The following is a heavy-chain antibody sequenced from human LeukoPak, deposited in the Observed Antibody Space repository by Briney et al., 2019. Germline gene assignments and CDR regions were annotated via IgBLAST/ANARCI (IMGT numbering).Heavy chain of an antibody. CDR1: GFTFSSYW. CDR2: ISGSGGST. Sequence: PGGSLRLSCAASGFTFSSYWMNWVRQAPGKGLEWVSAISGSGGSTYYADSVKGRFSISRDNSKNTLYLQMNSLRAEDTAVYYCAKAELVGAAGAVGYWGQGTLVTVSS. J-gene: IGHJ4*02. CDR3: AKAELVGAAGAVGY. D-gene: IGHD2-15*01. V-gene: IGHV3-23*01.